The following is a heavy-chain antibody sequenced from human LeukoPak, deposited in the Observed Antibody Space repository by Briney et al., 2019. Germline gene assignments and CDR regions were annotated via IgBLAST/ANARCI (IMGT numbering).Heavy chain of an antibody. CDR3: ARDAYSRGSFDY. D-gene: IGHD4-11*01. V-gene: IGHV1-18*01. CDR2: ISAYNGNT. CDR1: GYTFTSYG. Sequence: ASVKVSCKAFGYTFTSYGISWVRQAPGQGLEWMGWISAYNGNTNYAQKLQGRVTMTTDTSTSTAYMELRSLRSDDTAVYYCARDAYSRGSFDYWGQGTLVTVSS. J-gene: IGHJ4*02.